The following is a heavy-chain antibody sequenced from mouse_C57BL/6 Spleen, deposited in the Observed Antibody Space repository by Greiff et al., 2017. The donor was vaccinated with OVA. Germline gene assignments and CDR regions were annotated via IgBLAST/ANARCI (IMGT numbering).Heavy chain of an antibody. Sequence: VQLQQSGAELVKPGASVKLSCKASGYTFTSYWMQWVKQRPGQGLEWIGEIDPSDSYTNYNQKFKGKATLTVDTSSRTAYMQLSSLTSEDSAVYYCARGGLLFFDYWGQGTTLTVSS. CDR3: ARGGLLFFDY. CDR2: IDPSDSYT. CDR1: GYTFTSYW. J-gene: IGHJ2*01. D-gene: IGHD1-1*01. V-gene: IGHV1-50*01.